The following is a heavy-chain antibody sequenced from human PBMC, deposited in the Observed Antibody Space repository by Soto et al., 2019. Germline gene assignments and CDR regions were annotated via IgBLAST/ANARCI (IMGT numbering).Heavy chain of an antibody. CDR3: ARFKNDFAARDAYDI. CDR1: GYAFTGYY. V-gene: IGHV1-2*04. Sequence: ASVKVSCKASGYAFTGYYMHWVRQAPGQGLEWMGWINPNSGGTNYAQKFQGWVTMTRDTSISTAYMELSRLRSDDTAVYYCARFKNDFAARDAYDIWGQGTMVTVSS. J-gene: IGHJ3*02. CDR2: INPNSGGT. D-gene: IGHD2-21*02.